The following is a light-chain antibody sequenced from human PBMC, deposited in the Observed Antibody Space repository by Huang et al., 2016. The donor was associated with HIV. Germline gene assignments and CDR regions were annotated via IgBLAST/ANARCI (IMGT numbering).Light chain of an antibody. V-gene: IGKV1-6*01. CDR3: LQHYNYPRT. Sequence: IQMTQSPLSLSASVGDTVTITCRASQGIRNDLGWYQQKTGKDPQLLIYLESSLQRWVPTRFSGIGSGTDFSLTISGLQPEDFATYYCLQHYNYPRTFGQGTKVEI. CDR2: LES. CDR1: QGIRND. J-gene: IGKJ1*01.